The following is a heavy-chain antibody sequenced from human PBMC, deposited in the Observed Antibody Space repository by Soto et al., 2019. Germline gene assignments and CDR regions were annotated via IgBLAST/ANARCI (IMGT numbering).Heavy chain of an antibody. J-gene: IGHJ6*02. Sequence: GGSLRLSCAASGFTFSSYAMSWVRQAPGKGLEWVSAISGSGGSTYYADSVKGRYTISRDNSKNTLYLQMNSLRAEDTAVYYCAKDYCSSTSCYTYSYGMDVWGQGTTVTVSS. D-gene: IGHD2-2*02. V-gene: IGHV3-23*01. CDR1: GFTFSSYA. CDR2: ISGSGGST. CDR3: AKDYCSSTSCYTYSYGMDV.